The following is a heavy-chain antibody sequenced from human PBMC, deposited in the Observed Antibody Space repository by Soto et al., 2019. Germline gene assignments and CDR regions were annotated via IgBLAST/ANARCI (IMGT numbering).Heavy chain of an antibody. V-gene: IGHV4-39*01. Sequence: SETLSLTCTVSGGSISSSSYYWGWIRQPPGKGLEWIGSIYYSGSTYYSPSLKSRVTISVDTSKNQFSLKLSSVTAADTAVYYCAGLAGGYHFPYFDYWGQGTLVTVSS. CDR2: IYYSGST. D-gene: IGHD3-22*01. J-gene: IGHJ4*02. CDR1: GGSISSSSYY. CDR3: AGLAGGYHFPYFDY.